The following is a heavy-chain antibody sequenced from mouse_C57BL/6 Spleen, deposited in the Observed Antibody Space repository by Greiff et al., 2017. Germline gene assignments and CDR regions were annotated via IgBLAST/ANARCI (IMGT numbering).Heavy chain of an antibody. V-gene: IGHV14-4*01. CDR2: IDPENGDT. J-gene: IGHJ2*01. D-gene: IGHD1-1*01. CDR1: GFTIKDDY. Sequence: VQLQQSGAELVRPGASVKLSCTASGFTIKDDYMHWVKQRPEQGLEWIGWIDPENGDTEYASKFQGKATITADTSSNTAYLQLSSLTSEDTAVYYCTSFITTVVAWGYWGQGATLTVSS. CDR3: TSFITTVVAWGY.